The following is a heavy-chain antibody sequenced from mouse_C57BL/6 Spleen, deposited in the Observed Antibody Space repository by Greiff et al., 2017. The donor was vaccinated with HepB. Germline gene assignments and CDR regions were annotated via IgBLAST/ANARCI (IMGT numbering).Heavy chain of an antibody. J-gene: IGHJ4*01. CDR1: GYTFTSYW. Sequence: QVQLQQPGAELVRPGSSVKLSCKASGYTFTSYWMHWVKQRPIQGLEWIGNIDPSDSETHYNQKFKDKATLTVDKSSSTAYMKLSSLTSEDSAVYYCARSNYGSSYVRAMDYWGQGTSVTVSS. D-gene: IGHD1-1*01. CDR3: ARSNYGSSYVRAMDY. CDR2: IDPSDSET. V-gene: IGHV1-52*01.